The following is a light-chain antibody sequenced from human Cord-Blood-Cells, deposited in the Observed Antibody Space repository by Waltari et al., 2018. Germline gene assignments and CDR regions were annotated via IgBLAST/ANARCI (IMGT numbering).Light chain of an antibody. V-gene: IGLV2-14*01. J-gene: IGLJ1*01. CDR3: SSYTSSSTYV. CDR1: SSDVRGYNY. Sequence: QSALTQPASVSGSPGQSITLSCTGTSSDVRGYNYVYWYQQHPGKAPNLMIYDGSNRPSGVSNRFSGSKSGNTASLTISGLQAEDEADYYCSSYTSSSTYVFGTGTKVTVL. CDR2: DGS.